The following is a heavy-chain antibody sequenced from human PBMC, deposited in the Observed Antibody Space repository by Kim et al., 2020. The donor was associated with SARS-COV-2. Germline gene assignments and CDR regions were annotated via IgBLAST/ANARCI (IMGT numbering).Heavy chain of an antibody. J-gene: IGHJ6*02. Sequence: GGSLRLSCAASGFTFSSYEMNWVRQAPGKGLEWVSYISSSGSTIYYADSVKGRFTISRDNAKNSLYLQMNSLRAEDTAVYYCAREACSSTSCYAGYYYGMDVWGQGTTVTVSS. V-gene: IGHV3-48*03. CDR3: AREACSSTSCYAGYYYGMDV. CDR1: GFTFSSYE. CDR2: ISSSGSTI. D-gene: IGHD2-2*01.